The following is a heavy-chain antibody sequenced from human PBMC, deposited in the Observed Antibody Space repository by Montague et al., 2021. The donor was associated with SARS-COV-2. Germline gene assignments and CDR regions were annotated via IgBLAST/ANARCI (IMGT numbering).Heavy chain of an antibody. CDR1: GASVGSSD. J-gene: IGHJ3*02. CDR2: FYSVGST. Sequence: SETLSLTCTVSGASVGSSDWGWIRQSPGKGLEWIGYFYSVGSTDYNPSLKSRATMSIDTSKNQFSLKVRSVTAADTAVYYCARETMTADAFDIWGQGTMVTVSS. V-gene: IGHV4-59*02. D-gene: IGHD1-14*01. CDR3: ARETMTADAFDI.